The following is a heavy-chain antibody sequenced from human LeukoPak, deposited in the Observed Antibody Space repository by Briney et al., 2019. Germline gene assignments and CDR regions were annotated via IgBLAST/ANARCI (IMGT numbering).Heavy chain of an antibody. CDR2: INPNSGGT. CDR3: ARDYYGSGSYYNSGVYYFDY. V-gene: IGHV1-2*02. CDR1: GYTFTGYY. J-gene: IGHJ4*02. D-gene: IGHD3-10*01. Sequence: ASVKVSCKASGYTFTGYYMHWVRQAPGQGLEWMGWINPNSGGTNYAQKFQGRVTMTRDTSISTAYMELSRLRSDDTAVYYCARDYYGSGSYYNSGVYYFDYWGQGTLVTVSS.